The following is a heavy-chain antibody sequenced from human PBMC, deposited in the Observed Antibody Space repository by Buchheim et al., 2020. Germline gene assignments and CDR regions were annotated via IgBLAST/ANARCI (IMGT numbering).Heavy chain of an antibody. CDR1: GGSFSGYY. CDR2: INHSGST. Sequence: QVQLQQWGAGLLKPSETLSLTCAVYGGSFSGYYWSWIRQPPGKGLEWIGEINHSGSTNYNPSLKSRVTISVDTSKNQFSLKLSSVTAADTAVYYCARVRGRITMVRGALNWFDPWGQGTL. D-gene: IGHD3-10*01. V-gene: IGHV4-34*01. CDR3: ARVRGRITMVRGALNWFDP. J-gene: IGHJ5*02.